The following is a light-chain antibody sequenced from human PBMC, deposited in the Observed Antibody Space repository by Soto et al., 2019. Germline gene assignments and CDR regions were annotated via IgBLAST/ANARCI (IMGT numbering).Light chain of an antibody. Sequence: EIVMTQSPATLSVSPGARATLSCRASQSVSSNLAWYQQKPGQAPKLLIYGASTRATGIPARFRGSGSGTEFTLTISSLQSEDFAVYYGQQYNNWPPVTFGQGTKLEIK. V-gene: IGKV3-15*01. J-gene: IGKJ2*01. CDR1: QSVSSN. CDR2: GAS. CDR3: QQYNNWPPVT.